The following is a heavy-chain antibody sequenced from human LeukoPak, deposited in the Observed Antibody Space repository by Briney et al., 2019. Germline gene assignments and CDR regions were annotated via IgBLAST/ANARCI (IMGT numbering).Heavy chain of an antibody. Sequence: GGSLRLSCAASGFTFSSYDIHWVRQATGKGLEWVSGIGTAGEIYYPGSVKGRFTISRENAKNSLYLRMNSLRAGDTAVYYCARAAYSSTWYSRYFDLWGRGTLVTVSS. CDR1: GFTFSSYD. V-gene: IGHV3-13*01. J-gene: IGHJ2*01. CDR3: ARAAYSSTWYSRYFDL. D-gene: IGHD6-13*01. CDR2: IGTAGEI.